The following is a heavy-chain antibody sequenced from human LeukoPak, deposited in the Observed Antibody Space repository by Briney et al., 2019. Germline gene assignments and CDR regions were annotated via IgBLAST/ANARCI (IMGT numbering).Heavy chain of an antibody. CDR3: ARDGSSWTTGYFDY. CDR2: IIPILGIA. D-gene: IGHD6-13*01. V-gene: IGHV1-69*04. J-gene: IGHJ4*02. Sequence: GASVKVSCKASGYTFTGHHMHWVRQAPGQGLEWMGRIIPILGIANYAQKFQGRVTITADKSTSTAYMELSSLRSEDTAVYYCARDGSSWTTGYFDYWGQGTLVTVSS. CDR1: GYTFTGHH.